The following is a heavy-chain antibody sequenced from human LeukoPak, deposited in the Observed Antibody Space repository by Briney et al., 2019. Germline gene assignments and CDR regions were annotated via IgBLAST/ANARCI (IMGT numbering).Heavy chain of an antibody. V-gene: IGHV3-53*05. D-gene: IGHD5-24*01. J-gene: IGHJ6*03. CDR2: IYSGGST. CDR1: GFTVSSNY. CDR3: AKDTQIKKWLQSYMDV. Sequence: GGSLRLSCAASGFTVSSNYMSWVRQAPGKGLEWVSVIYSGGSTYYADSVKGRFTISRDNSKNTLYLQMNSLRTEDTAVYYCAKDTQIKKWLQSYMDVWGKGTTVTISS.